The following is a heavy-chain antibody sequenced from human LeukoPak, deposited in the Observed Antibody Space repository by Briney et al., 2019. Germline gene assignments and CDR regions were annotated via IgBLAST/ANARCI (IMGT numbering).Heavy chain of an antibody. Sequence: GGSLRLSCAASGFTFSSYWMSWVRQAPGKGLEWVANIKQDGGEKYYVDSVKGRFTISRDNAKNSLYLQMNSLRAEDTALYYCARDRVVVVPAAQFPHYYYYMDVWGKGTTVTVSS. CDR1: GFTFSSYW. CDR2: IKQDGGEK. D-gene: IGHD2-2*01. V-gene: IGHV3-7*03. CDR3: ARDRVVVVPAAQFPHYYYYMDV. J-gene: IGHJ6*03.